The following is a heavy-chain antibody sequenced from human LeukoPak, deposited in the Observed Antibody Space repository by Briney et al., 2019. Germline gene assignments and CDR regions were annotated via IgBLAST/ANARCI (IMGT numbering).Heavy chain of an antibody. CDR2: IGTAGDT. CDR1: GFTFSSYD. Sequence: GGSPRLSCAASGFTFSSYDMHWVRQATGKGLEWVSAIGTAGDTYYPGSVKGRFTISRENAKNSLYLQMNSLRAGDTAVYYCARGGRYSSGWYVDYWGQGTLVTVSS. D-gene: IGHD6-19*01. J-gene: IGHJ4*02. V-gene: IGHV3-13*01. CDR3: ARGGRYSSGWYVDY.